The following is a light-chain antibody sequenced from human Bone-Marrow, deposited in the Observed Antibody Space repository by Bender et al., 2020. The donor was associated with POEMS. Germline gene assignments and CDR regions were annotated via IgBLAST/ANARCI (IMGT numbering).Light chain of an antibody. J-gene: IGLJ3*02. CDR2: DVS. CDR1: SSDVGGYNY. Sequence: SALTQPVSVSGSPGQSIIISCTGTSSDVGGYNYVSWYQQHPGKAPELIIYDVSLRPSGVSNRFSGSKSGNTASLTISGLQAEDEADYYCSSYTTSPLFWVFGGGTKLTVL. V-gene: IGLV2-14*01. CDR3: SSYTTSPLFWV.